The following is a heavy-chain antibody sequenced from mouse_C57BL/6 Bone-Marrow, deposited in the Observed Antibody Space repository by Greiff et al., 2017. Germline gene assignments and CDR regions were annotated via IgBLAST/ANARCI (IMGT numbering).Heavy chain of an antibody. D-gene: IGHD1-1*01. V-gene: IGHV1-81*01. CDR2: IYPRSGNT. CDR3: ARDTTVVPYFDY. J-gene: IGHJ2*01. Sequence: VQLQESGAELARPGASVKLSCKASGYTFTSYGISWVKQRTGQGLEWIGEIYPRSGNTYYNEKFKGKATLTADKSSSTAYMELRSMTSEDSSVYFCARDTTVVPYFDYWGQGTTLTVSS. CDR1: GYTFTSYG.